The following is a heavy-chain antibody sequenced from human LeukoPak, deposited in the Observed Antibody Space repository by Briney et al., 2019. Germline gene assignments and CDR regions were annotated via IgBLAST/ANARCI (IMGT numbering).Heavy chain of an antibody. D-gene: IGHD2-15*01. Sequence: SETLSLTCTVSGGSMTGSHWSWIRQPPGKGLEWIGYIYYSGSTNYNPSLKSRVTISVDTSKNQFSLKLSSVTAADTAVYYCARGGVAAGRYNWFDPWGQGTLVTVSS. CDR2: IYYSGST. CDR1: GGSMTGSH. CDR3: ARGGVAAGRYNWFDP. V-gene: IGHV4-59*01. J-gene: IGHJ5*02.